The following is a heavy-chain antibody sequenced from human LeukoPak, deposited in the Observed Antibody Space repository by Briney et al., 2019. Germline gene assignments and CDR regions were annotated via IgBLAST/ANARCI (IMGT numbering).Heavy chain of an antibody. CDR2: TYYNGTT. Sequence: PSETLSLTCSVSGGSISGHYWSWIRQPPGKGLEWLGYTYYNGTTNYNPSLKSRLTISVDTSKNQFSLKLRSVTAADTAVYFCARRYCSGGSCPGHWFDPWGQGTLVTVS. V-gene: IGHV4-59*08. CDR3: ARRYCSGGSCPGHWFDP. D-gene: IGHD2-15*01. J-gene: IGHJ5*02. CDR1: GGSISGHY.